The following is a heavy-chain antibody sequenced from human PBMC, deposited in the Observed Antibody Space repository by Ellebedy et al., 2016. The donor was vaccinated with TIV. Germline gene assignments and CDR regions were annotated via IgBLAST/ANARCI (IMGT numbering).Heavy chain of an antibody. V-gene: IGHV4-34*01. Sequence: SETLSLTCAVYGGSFSGYYWSWIRQPPGKGLEWIGEINQSGRTNYNPSLKSRVTISVDTSKNQFSLKLNSVTAADTAVYFCARVGLRFGELSTWKWFDPWGQGTLVTVSS. CDR1: GGSFSGYY. CDR3: ARVGLRFGELSTWKWFDP. D-gene: IGHD3-10*01. CDR2: INQSGRT. J-gene: IGHJ5*02.